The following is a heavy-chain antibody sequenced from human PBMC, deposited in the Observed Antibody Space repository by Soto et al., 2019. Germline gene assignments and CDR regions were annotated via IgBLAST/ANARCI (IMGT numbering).Heavy chain of an antibody. CDR1: GFTFSSYG. J-gene: IGHJ4*02. CDR3: ARDPRGIAAAGTRYFDY. V-gene: IGHV3-33*01. Sequence: QVQLVESGGGVVQPGRSLRLSCAASGFTFSSYGMHWVRQAPGKGLEWVAVIWYDGSNNYYADSVKGRFTISRDNSKNTLYLQMNSLRAEDTAAYYCARDPRGIAAAGTRYFDYWGQGTLVTVSS. D-gene: IGHD6-13*01. CDR2: IWYDGSNN.